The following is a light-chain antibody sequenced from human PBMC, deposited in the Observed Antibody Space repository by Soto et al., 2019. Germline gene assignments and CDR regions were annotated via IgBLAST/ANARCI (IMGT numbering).Light chain of an antibody. Sequence: DIPMTQSPSTLSASVGDRVTITYRASQSISSWLAWYQQKPGKAPKLLIYDASSLESGVPSRFSGSGSGTEFTLTISSLQPDDFATYYCQQYNSYSPTWTFGQGTKVEIK. J-gene: IGKJ1*01. CDR3: QQYNSYSPTWT. CDR1: QSISSW. V-gene: IGKV1-5*01. CDR2: DAS.